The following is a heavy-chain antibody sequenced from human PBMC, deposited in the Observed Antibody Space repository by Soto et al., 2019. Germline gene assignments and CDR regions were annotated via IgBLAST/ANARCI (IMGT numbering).Heavy chain of an antibody. Sequence: RASVKVSCKASGGTFSSYAISWVRQAPGQGLEWMGGIIPIFGTANYAQKFQGRVTITADESTSTAYMELSSLRSEDTAVYYCARAEYGGNLHYYGMDVWGQGTTVTVSS. J-gene: IGHJ6*02. CDR3: ARAEYGGNLHYYGMDV. CDR2: IIPIFGTA. V-gene: IGHV1-69*13. CDR1: GGTFSSYA. D-gene: IGHD2-21*02.